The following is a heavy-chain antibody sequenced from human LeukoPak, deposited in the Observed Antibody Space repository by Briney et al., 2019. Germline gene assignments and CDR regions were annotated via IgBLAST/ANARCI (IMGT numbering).Heavy chain of an antibody. CDR3: AKAYCGGDCYSLVGAFDI. J-gene: IGHJ3*02. CDR2: IRYDGSNK. Sequence: GGSLRLSCAASGFTFSSYGMHWVRQAPGKGLEWVAVIRYDGSNKYYADSVKGRFTISRDNSKNTLYLQMNSLRAEDTAVHYCAKAYCGGDCYSLVGAFDIWGQGTMVTVSS. D-gene: IGHD2-21*02. V-gene: IGHV3-33*06. CDR1: GFTFSSYG.